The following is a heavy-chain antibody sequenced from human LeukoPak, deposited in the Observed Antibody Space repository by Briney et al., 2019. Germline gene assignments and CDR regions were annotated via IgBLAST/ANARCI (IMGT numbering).Heavy chain of an antibody. V-gene: IGHV1-3*01. CDR1: GYTFTSYA. D-gene: IGHD3-10*01. CDR2: INAGNGNT. J-gene: IGHJ4*02. CDR3: ARSAMVRGVTLESFDY. Sequence: AASVKVSCKASGYTFTSYAMHWVRQAPGQRLEWMGWINAGNGNTKYSQKFQGRVTITRDTSASTAYMELSSLRSEDTAVYYCARSAMVRGVTLESFDYWGQGTLVTVSS.